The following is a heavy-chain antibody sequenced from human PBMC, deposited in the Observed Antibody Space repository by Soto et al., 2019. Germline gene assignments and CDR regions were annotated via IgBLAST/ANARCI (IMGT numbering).Heavy chain of an antibody. J-gene: IGHJ6*02. CDR1: GGSFSGYY. V-gene: IGHV4-34*01. CDR2: INHSGST. CDR3: ASRIGWNYYYGMDA. D-gene: IGHD6-19*01. Sequence: SETLSLTCAVYGGSFSGYYWSWIRQPPGKGLEWIGEINHSGSTNYNPSLKSRVTISVDTSKNQFSLKLGSVTAADTAVYYCASRIGWNYYYGMDAWGQGTTVTVSS.